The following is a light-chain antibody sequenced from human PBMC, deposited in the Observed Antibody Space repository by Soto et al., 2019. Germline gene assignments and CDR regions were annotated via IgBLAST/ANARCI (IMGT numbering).Light chain of an antibody. CDR2: DAS. J-gene: IGKJ2*01. CDR1: QSVSSRS. V-gene: IGKV3-20*01. Sequence: EIVLTQSPGTLSLSPGERATLSCRASQSVSSRSLAWYQQKRGQAPRLLIDDASRRAPGIPDRFSRSGSGTDFTLTIGRLEPEDCAVYQCQQYGSSSYTFGQGTKLEIK. CDR3: QQYGSSSYT.